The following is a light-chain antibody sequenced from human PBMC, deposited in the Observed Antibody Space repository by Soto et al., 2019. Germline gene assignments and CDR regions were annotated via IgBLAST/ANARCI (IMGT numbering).Light chain of an antibody. Sequence: ERALRLSPDTMSLSPGERATLSCRASRSVSSSYLAWYQLKPGQAPRLLIYGASTRATGIPARFSGSGSGKEFTLTISSLQSEDFAVYYCQQYNDWPTFGQGTKVDIK. CDR3: QQYNDWPT. CDR1: RSVSSSY. J-gene: IGKJ1*01. CDR2: GAS. V-gene: IGKV3-15*01.